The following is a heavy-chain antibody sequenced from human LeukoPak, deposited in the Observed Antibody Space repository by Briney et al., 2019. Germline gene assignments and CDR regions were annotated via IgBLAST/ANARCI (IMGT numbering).Heavy chain of an antibody. Sequence: GASVKVSCKASGGTFSSYAISWVRQAPGQGLEWMGRIIPILGIANYAQKFQGRVTITADKSTSTAYMELSSLRSEDTAVYYCARGDCSSTSCYSPYYCYGMDVWGQGTTVTVSS. CDR1: GGTFSSYA. J-gene: IGHJ6*02. V-gene: IGHV1-69*04. CDR3: ARGDCSSTSCYSPYYCYGMDV. CDR2: IIPILGIA. D-gene: IGHD2-2*01.